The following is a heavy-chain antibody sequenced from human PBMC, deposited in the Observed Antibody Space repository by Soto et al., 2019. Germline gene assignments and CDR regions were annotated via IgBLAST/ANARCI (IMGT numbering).Heavy chain of an antibody. Sequence: GAPVKVSCKASGYTFTSYDISWVRQATGQGLEWMGWMNPNSGNTGYAQKFQGRVTMTRNTSISTAYMELSSLRSGDTAVYYCARGVLRYFDWLLLGGVYYYYMDVWGKGTTVTVSS. CDR1: GYTFTSYD. CDR2: MNPNSGNT. V-gene: IGHV1-8*01. CDR3: ARGVLRYFDWLLLGGVYYYYMDV. D-gene: IGHD3-9*01. J-gene: IGHJ6*03.